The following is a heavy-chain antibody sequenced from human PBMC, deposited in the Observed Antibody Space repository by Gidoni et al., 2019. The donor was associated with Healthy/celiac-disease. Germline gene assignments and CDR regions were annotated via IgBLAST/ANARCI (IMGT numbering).Heavy chain of an antibody. CDR3: ARSIAAAAKIVGYYFDY. Sequence: EVQLVESGGGLVQPGGSLRLSCSASGFTFSSYWMSWVRQAPGKGLEWVANIKQDGSEKYYVDSVKGRFTISRDNAKNSLYLQMNSLRAEDTAVYYCARSIAAAAKIVGYYFDYWGQGTLVTVSS. D-gene: IGHD6-13*01. CDR2: IKQDGSEK. J-gene: IGHJ4*02. CDR1: GFTFSSYW. V-gene: IGHV3-7*03.